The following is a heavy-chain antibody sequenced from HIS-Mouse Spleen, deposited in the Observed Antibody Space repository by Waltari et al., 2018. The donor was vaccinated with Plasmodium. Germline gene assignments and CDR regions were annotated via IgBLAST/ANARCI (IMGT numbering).Heavy chain of an antibody. J-gene: IGHJ3*02. CDR3: AKGSFIGSGYDPWAFDI. D-gene: IGHD5-12*01. CDR2: ISYDGSNK. Sequence: QVQLVESGGGVVQPGRSLRLSCAASGFTFSSYGMHWVRQAPGKGLEWVAFISYDGSNKYYADSVKGRFTISRDNSKNTLYLQMNSLRAEDTAVYYCAKGSFIGSGYDPWAFDIWGQGTMVTVSS. CDR1: GFTFSSYG. V-gene: IGHV3-30*18.